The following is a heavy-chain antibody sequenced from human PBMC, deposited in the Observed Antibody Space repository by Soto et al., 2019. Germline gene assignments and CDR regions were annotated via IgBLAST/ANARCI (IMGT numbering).Heavy chain of an antibody. CDR3: ARAWANYDVLTGYSESFHFYAMDV. CDR1: CFPFTSYA. CDR2: ISGNGNST. Sequence: GGSLILSCASSCFPFTSYAMRLVRHPPWKRLEWVSAISGNGNSTSYADSVKGRFTISRDNSNNTLFLQMKSLRAEDTAVYYCARAWANYDVLTGYSESFHFYAMDVWGQGTTVTVSS. J-gene: IGHJ6*02. V-gene: IGHV3-23*01. D-gene: IGHD3-9*01.